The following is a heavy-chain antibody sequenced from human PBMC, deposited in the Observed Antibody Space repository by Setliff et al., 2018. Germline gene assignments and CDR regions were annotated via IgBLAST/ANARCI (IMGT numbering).Heavy chain of an antibody. J-gene: IGHJ5*02. CDR3: AKEYSSTWVKAWFDP. Sequence: GGSLRLSCAASGFTFSSYSMNWVRQAPGKGLEWVSYISSSSTIYYADSVKGRFTISRDNAKNSLYLQMNSLRAEDTAVYYCAKEYSSTWVKAWFDPWGQGTLVTVSS. D-gene: IGHD6-13*01. CDR2: ISSSSTI. V-gene: IGHV3-48*01. CDR1: GFTFSSYS.